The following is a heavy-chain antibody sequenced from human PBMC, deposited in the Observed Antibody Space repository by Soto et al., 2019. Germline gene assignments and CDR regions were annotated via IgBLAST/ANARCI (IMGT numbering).Heavy chain of an antibody. CDR2: ISAYSGNT. V-gene: IGHV1-18*01. CDR3: ARAYYDFWSGYSYFDY. CDR1: GYTFTIYG. D-gene: IGHD3-3*01. J-gene: IGHJ4*02. Sequence: ASVRVSCKASGYTFTIYGISWVLQAPGRGLEWMGCISAYSGNTNYAQKLQGRVTMTTDTSTSTAYMELRSLRSDDTAVYYCARAYYDFWSGYSYFDYWGQGTLVTVSS.